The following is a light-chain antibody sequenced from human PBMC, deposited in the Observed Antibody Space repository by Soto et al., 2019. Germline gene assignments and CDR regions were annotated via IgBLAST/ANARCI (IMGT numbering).Light chain of an antibody. V-gene: IGLV1-51*01. CDR1: SSNIENNY. J-gene: IGLJ3*02. Sequence: QSVLTQPPSVSAAPGQKVSISCSGSSSNIENNYVSWYQQLPNTAPTLLIYDNNERPSGIPDRFSGSKSGTSATLDITGLQAGDEVEYYCGTWDSSLSAVVFGGGTKLTVL. CDR2: DNN. CDR3: GTWDSSLSAVV.